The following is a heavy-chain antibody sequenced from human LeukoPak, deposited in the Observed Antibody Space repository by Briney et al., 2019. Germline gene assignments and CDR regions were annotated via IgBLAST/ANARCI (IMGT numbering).Heavy chain of an antibody. V-gene: IGHV4-30-4*01. Sequence: SETLSLTCTVSGGSISSGDYYWSWIRQPPGKGLEWIGYIYYSGSTYYNPSLKSRVTISVDTSKNQFSLKLSSVTAADTAVYYCARASYYDYVWGSTTDFDYWGQGTLVTVSS. J-gene: IGHJ4*02. CDR3: ARASYYDYVWGSTTDFDY. D-gene: IGHD3-16*01. CDR2: IYYSGST. CDR1: GGSISSGDYY.